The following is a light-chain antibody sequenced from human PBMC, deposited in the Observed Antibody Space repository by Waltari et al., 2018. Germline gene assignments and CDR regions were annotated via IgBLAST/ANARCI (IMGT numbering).Light chain of an antibody. CDR3: QQYCSVPLT. J-gene: IGKJ4*01. V-gene: IGKV1-NL1*01. CDR1: QDISNA. Sequence: IQMTQSPYSLSASVGDRVTITCRASQDISNAVAWYQQKVGRAPKLLIYATSKLERGFPARFSGRASGTTYRLTIDSLQSDDSAIYFCQQYCSVPLTFGGVSKIEI. CDR2: ATS.